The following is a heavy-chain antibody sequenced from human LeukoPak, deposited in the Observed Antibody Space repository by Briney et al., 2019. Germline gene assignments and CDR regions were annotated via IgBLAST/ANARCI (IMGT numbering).Heavy chain of an antibody. CDR3: ARDNAAVPGGDY. Sequence: GGSLRLSCAASGFTFSSFWMSWVRKAPGKGLEWVANISPDGSEQNYVDSVKGRFTISRDTAKNSVYLQMNSLRDADTAVYYCARDNAAVPGGDYWGQGALVTVSS. D-gene: IGHD6-13*01. V-gene: IGHV3-7*04. J-gene: IGHJ4*02. CDR2: ISPDGSEQ. CDR1: GFTFSSFW.